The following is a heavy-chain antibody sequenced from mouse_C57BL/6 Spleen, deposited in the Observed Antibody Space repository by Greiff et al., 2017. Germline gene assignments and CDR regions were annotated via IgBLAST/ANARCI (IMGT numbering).Heavy chain of an antibody. CDR2: IDPEDGET. CDR1: GFNIKDYY. D-gene: IGHD1-1*01. CDR3: AREGITTVVATRGYFDV. V-gene: IGHV14-2*01. J-gene: IGHJ1*03. Sequence: EVQLVESGAELVKPGASVKLSCTASGFNIKDYYMHWVKQRTEQGLEWIGRIDPEDGETKYAPKFQGKATITADTSSNTAYLQLSSLTSEDTAVYYCAREGITTVVATRGYFDVWGTGTTVTVSS.